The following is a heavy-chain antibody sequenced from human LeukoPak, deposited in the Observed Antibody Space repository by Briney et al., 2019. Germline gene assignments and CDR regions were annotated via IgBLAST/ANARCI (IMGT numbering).Heavy chain of an antibody. CDR2: ISSNGGST. Sequence: GGSLRLSCAASGFTFSSYAMHWVRQAPGKGLEYVSAISSNGGSTYYANSVKGRFTISRDNSKNTLYLQMNSLRAEDTAVYYCAKTVSVVEHYFDYWGQGTLVTVSS. D-gene: IGHD4-17*01. CDR1: GFTFSSYA. V-gene: IGHV3-64*01. CDR3: AKTVSVVEHYFDY. J-gene: IGHJ4*02.